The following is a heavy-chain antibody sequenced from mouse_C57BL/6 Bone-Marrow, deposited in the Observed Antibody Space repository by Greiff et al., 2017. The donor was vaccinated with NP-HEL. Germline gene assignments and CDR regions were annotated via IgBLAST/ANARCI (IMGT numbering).Heavy chain of an antibody. J-gene: IGHJ4*01. D-gene: IGHD2-9*01. Sequence: VQLQQSGAELVKPGASVKLSCTASGFNIKDYYMHWVKQRTEQGLEWIGRIVPEDGDTKYAPKLQGKATITADTSSNTAYLQLSSLTSEDTAVYYDAGPYYGYSGGYAMDYWGQGTSVTVSS. CDR2: IVPEDGDT. V-gene: IGHV14-2*01. CDR3: AGPYYGYSGGYAMDY. CDR1: GFNIKDYY.